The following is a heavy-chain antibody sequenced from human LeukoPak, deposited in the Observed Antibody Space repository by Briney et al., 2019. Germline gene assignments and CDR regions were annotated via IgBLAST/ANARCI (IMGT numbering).Heavy chain of an antibody. CDR3: ARDSNGPAF. CDR2: IYSGGGT. V-gene: IGHV3-53*01. J-gene: IGHJ4*02. CDR1: GFTVSNNY. Sequence: GGSLRLSCAASGFTVSNNYMSWARQAPGKGLEWVSVIYSGGGTFYSEFVKGRFTISRDYSKNTLYLQMNSLRADDTAVYYCARDSNGPAFWGQGTLVTVSS. D-gene: IGHD6-19*01.